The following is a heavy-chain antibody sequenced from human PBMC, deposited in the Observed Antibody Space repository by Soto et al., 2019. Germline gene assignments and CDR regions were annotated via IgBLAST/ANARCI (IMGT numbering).Heavy chain of an antibody. CDR1: GFTFSSYA. D-gene: IGHD1-26*01. Sequence: VGSLRLSCAASGFTFSSYAMSWVRQAPGKGLEWVSAISGSGGSTYYADSVKGRFTISRDNSKNTLYLQMNSLRAEDTAVYYCAKGGAYFVGAPYGMDVWGQGTTVTVSS. CDR2: ISGSGGST. CDR3: AKGGAYFVGAPYGMDV. J-gene: IGHJ6*02. V-gene: IGHV3-23*01.